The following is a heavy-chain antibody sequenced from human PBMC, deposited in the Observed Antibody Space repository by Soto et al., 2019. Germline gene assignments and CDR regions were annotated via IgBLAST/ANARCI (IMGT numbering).Heavy chain of an antibody. Sequence: QVQLQESGPGLVKPSQTLSLTCTVSGGSISSGGYYWSWIRQHPGKGLEWIGYIYYSGSTYYNPSFKSRVAISVDTSKNQFSLKLSSVTAADTAVYYCARDQGGHHYYYMDVRGKGTTVTVSS. CDR1: GGSISSGGYY. CDR2: IYYSGST. D-gene: IGHD1-26*01. V-gene: IGHV4-31*03. J-gene: IGHJ6*03. CDR3: ARDQGGHHYYYMDV.